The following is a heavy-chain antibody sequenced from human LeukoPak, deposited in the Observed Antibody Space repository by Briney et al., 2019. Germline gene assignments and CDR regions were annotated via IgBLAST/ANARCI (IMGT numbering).Heavy chain of an antibody. CDR2: IIPTFGTA. V-gene: IGHV1-69*13. D-gene: IGHD3-9*01. Sequence: ASVKVSCKASGGTFSSYAISWVRQAPGQGLEWMGGIIPTFGTANYAQKFQGRVTITADESTSTAYMELSSLRSEDTAVYYCARDQYYDILTGYLHDYYYYYMDVWGKGTTVTVSS. J-gene: IGHJ6*03. CDR3: ARDQYYDILTGYLHDYYYYYMDV. CDR1: GGTFSSYA.